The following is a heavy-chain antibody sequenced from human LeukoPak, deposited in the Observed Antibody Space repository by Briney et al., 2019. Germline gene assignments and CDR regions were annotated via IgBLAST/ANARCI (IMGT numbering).Heavy chain of an antibody. V-gene: IGHV1-18*01. Sequence: GESLKISCKASGYTFTSYGISWVRQAPGQGLEWMGWISAYNGNTNYAQKLQGRVTMTTDTSTSTAYMELRSLRSDDTAVYYCARDRVTYYDFWSGYVVDYWGQGTLVTVSS. J-gene: IGHJ4*02. D-gene: IGHD3-3*01. CDR3: ARDRVTYYDFWSGYVVDY. CDR1: GYTFTSYG. CDR2: ISAYNGNT.